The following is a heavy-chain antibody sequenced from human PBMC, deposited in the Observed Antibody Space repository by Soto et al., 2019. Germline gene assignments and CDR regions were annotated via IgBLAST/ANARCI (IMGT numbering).Heavy chain of an antibody. CDR2: IYHSGST. J-gene: IGHJ5*02. V-gene: IGHV4-30-2*01. Sequence: QLQLQESGSGLVKPSQTLSLTCAVSGGSISSGGYSWSWIRQPPGKGLEWLGYIYHSGSTNYNPSLKSRVTISVDKSKNQFSLKLSSVTAADTAVYYCARAGYYRRGWFDPWGQGTLVTVSS. CDR3: ARAGYYRRGWFDP. CDR1: GGSISSGGYS. D-gene: IGHD2-15*01.